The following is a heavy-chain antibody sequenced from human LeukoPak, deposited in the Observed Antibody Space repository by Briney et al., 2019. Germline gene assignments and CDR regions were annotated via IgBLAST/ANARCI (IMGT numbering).Heavy chain of an antibody. D-gene: IGHD3-22*01. CDR3: ARGFKRDFDSSGYYYAFDI. V-gene: IGHV1-2*02. Sequence: ASVKVSCKASGYTFTGYYMHWVRPAPGQGLEWMGWINPNSGGTNYAQKFQGRVTMTRDTSISTAYMELSRLRSDDTAVYYCARGFKRDFDSSGYYYAFDIWGQGTMVTVSS. CDR1: GYTFTGYY. J-gene: IGHJ3*02. CDR2: INPNSGGT.